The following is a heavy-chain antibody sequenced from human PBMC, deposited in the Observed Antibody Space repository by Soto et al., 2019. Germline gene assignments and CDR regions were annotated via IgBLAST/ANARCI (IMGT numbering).Heavy chain of an antibody. CDR1: GGSFSGYY. V-gene: IGHV4-34*01. CDR2: INHSGST. CDR3: ARGPTDFWSGYPPPYYSMDV. D-gene: IGHD3-3*01. Sequence: SETLSLTCAVYGGSFSGYYWSWFRQPPGKGLEWIGEINHSGSTNYNPSLKSRVTISVDTSKNQFSLKLSSVTAADTAVYYCARGPTDFWSGYPPPYYSMDVWGQGTTVTVSS. J-gene: IGHJ6*02.